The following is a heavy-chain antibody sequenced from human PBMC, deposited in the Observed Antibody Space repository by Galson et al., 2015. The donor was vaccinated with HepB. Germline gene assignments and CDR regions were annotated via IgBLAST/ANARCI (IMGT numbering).Heavy chain of an antibody. V-gene: IGHV3-48*01. CDR2: ISSSGSTI. CDR1: GFTFSSYT. Sequence: SLRLSCAASGFTFSSYTMTWVRQPPGKGLEWVSNISSSGSTIYYADSVKGRFTTSRENSKNSLYLQMNSLRAENTAVYYCARGGYYDRSGYNPFDYWGQGTLVTVSS. D-gene: IGHD3-22*01. J-gene: IGHJ4*02. CDR3: ARGGYYDRSGYNPFDY.